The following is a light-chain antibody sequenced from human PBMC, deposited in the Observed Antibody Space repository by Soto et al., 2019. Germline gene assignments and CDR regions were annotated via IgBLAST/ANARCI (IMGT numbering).Light chain of an antibody. CDR2: EVS. V-gene: IGLV2-14*01. J-gene: IGLJ3*02. CDR1: SSDVGRYTF. CDR3: SSYATSNTVL. Sequence: QSALTQPASVSGSPGQSITISCTGSSSDVGRYTFVSWYQQHPGKAPKLMIYEVSNRPSGVSNRFSGSKSANTASLTISGRQAEDEAEYYCSSYATSNTVLFGGGTKLTVL.